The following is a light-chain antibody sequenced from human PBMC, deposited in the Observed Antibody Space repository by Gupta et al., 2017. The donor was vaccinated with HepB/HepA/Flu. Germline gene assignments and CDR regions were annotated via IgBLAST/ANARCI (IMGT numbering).Light chain of an antibody. J-gene: IGKJ3*01. Sequence: DIKLTQSPSFLSASVGDRVMITCRASQGINSYLSWYQQKPCKAPKVLTYTAFPVQSGVPSRFSGSGSGIEFTLTISSLQPEDVATYYCQQRNSYPLTFGHGTNVEIK. CDR3: QQRNSYPLT. CDR2: TAF. V-gene: IGKV1-9*01. CDR1: QGINSY.